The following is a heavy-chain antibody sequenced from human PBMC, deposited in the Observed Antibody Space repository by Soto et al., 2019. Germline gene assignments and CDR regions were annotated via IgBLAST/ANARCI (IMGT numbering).Heavy chain of an antibody. D-gene: IGHD3-10*01. Sequence: QVQLVQSGAEVKRPGSSVKVSCKAAGDTFNFYSINWVRQAPGLGVEGMGRVNPIVSMSNYAQKFQGRVTMTADKSTSTAYMELSSLRSEDTAIYYCASSYGSGYRAFDYWGQGALVTVSS. CDR1: GDTFNFYS. CDR2: VNPIVSMS. CDR3: ASSYGSGYRAFDY. J-gene: IGHJ4*02. V-gene: IGHV1-69*02.